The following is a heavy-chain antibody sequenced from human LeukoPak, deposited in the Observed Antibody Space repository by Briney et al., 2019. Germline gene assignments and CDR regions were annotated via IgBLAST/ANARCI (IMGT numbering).Heavy chain of an antibody. CDR1: GFTFSSYA. CDR3: ARELGAKSVSNAFDI. D-gene: IGHD3-16*01. CDR2: ISYDGSNK. V-gene: IGHV3-30-3*01. Sequence: PGGSLRLSCAASGFTFSSYAMHWVRQAPGKGLEWMAVISYDGSNKYYADSVKGRFTISRDNSKNTLYLQMNSLRAEDTAVYYCARELGAKSVSNAFDIWGQGTMVTVSS. J-gene: IGHJ3*02.